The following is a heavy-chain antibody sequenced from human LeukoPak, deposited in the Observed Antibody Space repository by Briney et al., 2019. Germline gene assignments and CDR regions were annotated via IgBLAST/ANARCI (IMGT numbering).Heavy chain of an antibody. Sequence: GASVKVSCKASGYTFTGYYMHWVRQAPGQGLEWMGWINPNSGGTNYAQKFQGRVTMTRDTSISTAYLELSSLRSDDTAVYYCARDRYYDTTVYYQVDSWGQGTLVTVSS. V-gene: IGHV1-2*02. J-gene: IGHJ4*02. CDR3: ARDRYYDTTVYYQVDS. D-gene: IGHD3-22*01. CDR1: GYTFTGYY. CDR2: INPNSGGT.